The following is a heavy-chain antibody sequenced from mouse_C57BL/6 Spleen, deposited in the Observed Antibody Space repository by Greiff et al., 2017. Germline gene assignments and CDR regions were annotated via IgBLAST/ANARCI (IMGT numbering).Heavy chain of an antibody. D-gene: IGHD2-3*01. V-gene: IGHV5-12*01. CDR3: ARHSDGYYFDY. CDR1: GFTFSDYY. CDR2: ISNGGGST. J-gene: IGHJ2*01. Sequence: EVNLVESGGGLVQPGGSLKLSCAASGFTFSDYYMYWVHQTPEQRLEWVAYISNGGGSTYYPDNVKGRFTISRDNATNTLYLQMSRLQSEDTAMDYGARHSDGYYFDYWGQGTTLTVSS.